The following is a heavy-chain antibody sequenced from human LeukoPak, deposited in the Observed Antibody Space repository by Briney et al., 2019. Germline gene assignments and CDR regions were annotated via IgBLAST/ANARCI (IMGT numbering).Heavy chain of an antibody. J-gene: IGHJ4*02. Sequence: GGSLRLSCAVSGFTFTSDAISWVRQSPGQGLRWVSAISGSGASTSYADSVKCRFAIPRDKSKNTLNLQMNSLRAEDTAVYYCAKEGDYSSWVGFDYWGQGTLVTVSS. CDR1: GFTFTSDA. CDR3: AKEGDYSSWVGFDY. V-gene: IGHV3-23*01. D-gene: IGHD4-11*01. CDR2: ISGSGAST.